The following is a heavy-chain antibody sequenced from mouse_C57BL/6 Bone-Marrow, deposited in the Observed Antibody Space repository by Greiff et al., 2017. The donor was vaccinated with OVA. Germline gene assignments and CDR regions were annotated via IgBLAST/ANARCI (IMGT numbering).Heavy chain of an antibody. Sequence: QVQLQQPGTELVKPGASVKLSCKASGYTFTSYWMHWVKQRPGQGLEWIGNINPSNGGTNYNEKFKSKATLTVDKSSSTAYMQLSSRTSEDSAVYYCARSGVYYDYPAGFAYWGQGTLVTVSA. J-gene: IGHJ3*01. D-gene: IGHD2-4*01. CDR1: GYTFTSYW. CDR3: ARSGVYYDYPAGFAY. V-gene: IGHV1-53*01. CDR2: INPSNGGT.